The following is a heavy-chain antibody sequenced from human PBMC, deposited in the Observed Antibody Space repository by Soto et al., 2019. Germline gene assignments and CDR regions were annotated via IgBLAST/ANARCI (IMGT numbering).Heavy chain of an antibody. J-gene: IGHJ4*02. CDR2: IWYDGSNK. CDR1: GFTFSSYG. Sequence: QVQLVESGGGVVQPGRSLRLSCAASGFTFSSYGMHWVRQAPGKGLEWVAVIWYDGSNKYYADSVKGRFTISRDNSKNTLYLPMNRLRAEVSAVYYWARDRYCSGGSCYSVPVFDYWGQGTLVTVSS. D-gene: IGHD2-15*01. V-gene: IGHV3-33*01. CDR3: ARDRYCSGGSCYSVPVFDY.